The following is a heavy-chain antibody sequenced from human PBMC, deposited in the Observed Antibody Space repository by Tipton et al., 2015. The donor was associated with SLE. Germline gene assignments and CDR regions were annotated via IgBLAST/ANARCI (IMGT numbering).Heavy chain of an antibody. CDR1: GFTFTNAW. CDR2: IKSKADGGTT. V-gene: IGHV3-15*01. D-gene: IGHD5-12*01. Sequence: GSLRLSCTVSGFTFTNAWMSWVRQAPGKGLEWVGRIKSKADGGTTDYVAPGKVRFTMSRDDSKNTLYLQMNSLKTEDTAVYYCIPRGYSGYWGQGTLVTVSS. CDR3: IPRGYSGY. J-gene: IGHJ4*02.